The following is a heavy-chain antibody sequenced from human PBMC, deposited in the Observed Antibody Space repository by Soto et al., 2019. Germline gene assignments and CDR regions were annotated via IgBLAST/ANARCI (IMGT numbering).Heavy chain of an antibody. CDR1: GGTFSSYA. D-gene: IGHD2-15*01. Sequence: QVQLVQSGAEVKKPGSSVKVSCKAYGGTFSSYAISWVRQANGQGLEWVGGIIPIFGTANYAHKFQGRVTITADESTSTAYMQLSSLRSEDTAVYYCASTIVVVVAAHYYYYGMDVWGQGTTVTVSS. CDR3: ASTIVVVVAAHYYYYGMDV. J-gene: IGHJ6*02. CDR2: IIPIFGTA. V-gene: IGHV1-69*12.